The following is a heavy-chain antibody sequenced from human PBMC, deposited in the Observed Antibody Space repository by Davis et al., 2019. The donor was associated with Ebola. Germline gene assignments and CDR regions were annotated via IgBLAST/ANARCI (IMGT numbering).Heavy chain of an antibody. CDR3: AREGSSGWFSLRGMDV. CDR2: INPNSGGT. V-gene: IGHV1-18*04. Sequence: ASVKVSCKASGYTFTSYGISWVRQATGQGLEWMGRINPNSGGTKYAQKFQGRVTITRDTSASTAYMELSSLRSEDTAVYYCAREGSSGWFSLRGMDVWGKGTTVTVSS. J-gene: IGHJ6*04. D-gene: IGHD6-19*01. CDR1: GYTFTSYG.